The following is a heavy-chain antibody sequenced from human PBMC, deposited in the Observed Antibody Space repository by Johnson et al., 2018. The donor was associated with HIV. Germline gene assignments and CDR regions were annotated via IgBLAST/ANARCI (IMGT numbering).Heavy chain of an antibody. J-gene: IGHJ3*02. CDR1: GFTFSSYG. V-gene: IGHV3-30*18. Sequence: VQVLESGGGVVQPGRSLRLSCAASGFTFSSYGMHWVRQAPGKGLEWVAVISYDGSNKYYADSVKGRFTISRDNSKNTLYLQMNSLRAEDTAVYYCAKTYSSSWYAFDIWGQGTMVTVSS. CDR3: AKTYSSSWYAFDI. CDR2: ISYDGSNK. D-gene: IGHD6-13*01.